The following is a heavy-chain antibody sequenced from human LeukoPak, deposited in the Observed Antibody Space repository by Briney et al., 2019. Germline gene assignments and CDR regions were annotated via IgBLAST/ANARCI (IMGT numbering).Heavy chain of an antibody. CDR1: GYSINSGYY. V-gene: IGHV4-38-2*02. D-gene: IGHD3-10*01. CDR2: IYYSGST. CDR3: AGIPLWFGHQGY. Sequence: PSETLSLTCTVSGYSINSGYYWGWIRQPPGKGLEWIGSIYYSGSTYYNPSLKSRVTISVDTSKNQFSLKLSSVTAADTAVYYCAGIPLWFGHQGYWGQGTLVTVSS. J-gene: IGHJ4*02.